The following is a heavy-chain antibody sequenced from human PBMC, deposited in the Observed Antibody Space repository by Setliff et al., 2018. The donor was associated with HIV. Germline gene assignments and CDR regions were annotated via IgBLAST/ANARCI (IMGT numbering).Heavy chain of an antibody. D-gene: IGHD3-22*01. CDR1: GASVNSHY. CDR3: AGVLSSGYYDGP. J-gene: IGHJ5*02. CDR2: LYYCGNT. Sequence: SETLSLTCTVSGASVNSHYWAWIRQPPGKGLEWIGSLYYCGNTNYNPSLKSRVTISADTSKNQFSLKLRSVSAADTAVYYCAGVLSSGYYDGPWGQGTLVTVSS. V-gene: IGHV4-59*02.